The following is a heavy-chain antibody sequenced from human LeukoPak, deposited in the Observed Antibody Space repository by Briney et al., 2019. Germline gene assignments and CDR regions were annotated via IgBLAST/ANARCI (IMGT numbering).Heavy chain of an antibody. CDR3: ARLRSNYYQSTGYFDN. CDR2: IYHSGST. Sequence: PSETLSLTCVVSGGSISSSSYYWAWIRQPPGKGLEWLGSIYHSGSTYYSPSLKSRLTMSVDTSKNQFSLKLSSLTAADTAAYYCARLRSNYYQSTGYFDNWGQGTLVTVS. CDR1: GGSISSSSYY. D-gene: IGHD3-22*01. J-gene: IGHJ4*02. V-gene: IGHV4-39*01.